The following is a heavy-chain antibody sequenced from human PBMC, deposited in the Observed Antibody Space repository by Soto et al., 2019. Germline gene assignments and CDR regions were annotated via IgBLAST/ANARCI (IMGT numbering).Heavy chain of an antibody. CDR1: GGTFSSYT. D-gene: IGHD4-17*01. CDR3: ARTVTKYYFDY. V-gene: IGHV1-69*02. CDR2: IIPILGIA. Sequence: QVQLVQSGAEVKKPGSSVKVSCKASGGTFSSYTISWVRQAPGLGLEWMGRIIPILGIANYAQKFQGRVTITADKSTSTAYMELSSLRSEDTAVYYCARTVTKYYFDYWGQGTLVTVSS. J-gene: IGHJ4*02.